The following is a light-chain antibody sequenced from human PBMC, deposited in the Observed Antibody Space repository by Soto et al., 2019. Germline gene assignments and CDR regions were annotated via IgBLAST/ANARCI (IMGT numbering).Light chain of an antibody. J-gene: IGLJ1*01. V-gene: IGLV1-44*01. CDR2: NND. CDR3: SSWDVSLNGLYV. Sequence: QSVLTQPPSASGTPGQRVTISCSGSSSNIGSGTVNWYQQLPGTAPKLLIYNNDQWASGVPDRFSGSKSGTSASLAISGLQSEDEADYYCSSWDVSLNGLYVFGNGTKLTVL. CDR1: SSNIGSGT.